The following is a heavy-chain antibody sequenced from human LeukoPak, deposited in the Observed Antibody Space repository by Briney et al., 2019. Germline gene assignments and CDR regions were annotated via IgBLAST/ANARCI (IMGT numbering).Heavy chain of an antibody. Sequence: SETLSLTCTVSGGSISSYYWSWIRQPPGKGLEWIGYIYYSGSTNYNPSLKSRVTISVDTSKNQFSLKLSSVTAVDTAVYYCARVPRLGYCSGGSCYGLGRYYYYYYMDVWGKGTTVTVSS. J-gene: IGHJ6*03. CDR1: GGSISSYY. D-gene: IGHD2-15*01. CDR3: ARVPRLGYCSGGSCYGLGRYYYYYYMDV. V-gene: IGHV4-59*01. CDR2: IYYSGST.